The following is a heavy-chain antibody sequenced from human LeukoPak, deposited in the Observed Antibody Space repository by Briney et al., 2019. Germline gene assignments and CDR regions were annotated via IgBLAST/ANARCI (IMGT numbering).Heavy chain of an antibody. CDR1: GFTFSSYG. CDR2: IWYDGCNK. J-gene: IGHJ4*02. CDR3: AKEGGLFDSSGYSEN. D-gene: IGHD3-22*01. Sequence: GGSLRLSCAASGFTFSSYGMHWVRQAPGKGLEWVAVIWYDGCNKYYADSVKGRFTISRDNSKNTLYLQMNSLRAEDTAVYYCAKEGGLFDSSGYSENWGQGTLVSVSS. V-gene: IGHV3-33*06.